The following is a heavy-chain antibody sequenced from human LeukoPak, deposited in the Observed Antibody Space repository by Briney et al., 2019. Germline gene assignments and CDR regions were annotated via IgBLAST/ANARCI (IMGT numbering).Heavy chain of an antibody. CDR2: IGSSGITI. V-gene: IGHV3-48*03. D-gene: IGHD3-16*02. CDR3: ARGHRLYGMDV. Sequence: PGGSLRLSCAASGFTLSSYEMSWVRQAPGKGLEWVSYIGSSGITIYYADSVKGRFTISRDNAKNSLYLQMNSLRPEDTAVYYCARGHRLYGMDVWGQGTTVTVSS. CDR1: GFTLSSYE. J-gene: IGHJ6*02.